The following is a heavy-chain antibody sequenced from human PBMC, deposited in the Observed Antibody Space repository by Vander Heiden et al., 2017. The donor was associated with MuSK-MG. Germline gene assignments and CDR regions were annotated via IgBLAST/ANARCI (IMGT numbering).Heavy chain of an antibody. V-gene: IGHV4-38-2*01. CDR1: GYSISSGYY. J-gene: IGHJ3*02. CDR2: IYNSGSN. Sequence: QVQLQESGPGLVKPSETLSLTCAVSGYSISSGYYWGWIRQPPGKGLEWIGSIYNSGSNYDNPSLKSRVTISVDTSKNQFSLKLSSVTAADTDVYYCARRTMQAFDIWGQGTMVTVSS. D-gene: IGHD3-3*01. CDR3: ARRTMQAFDI.